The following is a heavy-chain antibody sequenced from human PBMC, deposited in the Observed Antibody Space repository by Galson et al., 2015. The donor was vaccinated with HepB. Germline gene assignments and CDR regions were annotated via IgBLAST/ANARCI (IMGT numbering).Heavy chain of an antibody. CDR3: ATDSGLAYFDY. CDR1: GFAFTNAW. CDR2: IRSRSDGGAT. V-gene: IGHV3-15*01. Sequence: SLRLSCAASGFAFTNAWMSWVRQAPGKGLEWVGQIRSRSDGGATDYAALVKGRFFISRDDSKNTVFLQMNSLKTEDTAVYYCATDSGLAYFDYWGQGALVTVSS. D-gene: IGHD3-16*01. J-gene: IGHJ4*02.